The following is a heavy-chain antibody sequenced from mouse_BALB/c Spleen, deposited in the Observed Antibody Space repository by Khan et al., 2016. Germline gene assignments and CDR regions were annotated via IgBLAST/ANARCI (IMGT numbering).Heavy chain of an antibody. V-gene: IGHV5-6-5*01. D-gene: IGHD2-2*01. CDR1: GFTFSSYA. CDR3: ARGIYYGYVVGFAY. Sequence: EVELVESGGGLVKPGGSLKLSCAASGFTFSSYAMSWVRQTPEKRLEWVASISSGGSTYYPDSVKGRLTISSDNARTTLYLQMSSLRSEDSAMYYCARGIYYGYVVGFAYWGQGTLVTVSA. CDR2: ISSGGST. J-gene: IGHJ3*01.